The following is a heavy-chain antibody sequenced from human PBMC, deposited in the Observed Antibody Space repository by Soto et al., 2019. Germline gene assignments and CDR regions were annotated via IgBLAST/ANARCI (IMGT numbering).Heavy chain of an antibody. CDR2: IYPGDSDT. V-gene: IGHV5-51*01. Sequence: GESLKISCKGSGYSFTSYWIGWVRQMPGKGLEWMGIIYPGDSDTRYSPSFQGQVAISADKSISTAYLQWSSLKASDTAMYYCARLGDYCSSTSCHYYYYYGMDVWGQGTTVTVSS. D-gene: IGHD2-2*01. CDR3: ARLGDYCSSTSCHYYYYYGMDV. J-gene: IGHJ6*02. CDR1: GYSFTSYW.